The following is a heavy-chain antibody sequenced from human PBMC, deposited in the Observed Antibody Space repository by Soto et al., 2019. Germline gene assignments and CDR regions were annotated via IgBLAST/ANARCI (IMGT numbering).Heavy chain of an antibody. D-gene: IGHD7-27*01. J-gene: IGHJ5*02. CDR1: GYTFAFYF. Sequence: GASVKVSCKASGYTFAFYFIHWVRQAPGHGLEWMGTINPTGGPTSYAQKFQGRVTMTRDTSTNTVYMELTSLTYDDTAMYYCAGDWGPYWFDPWGQGILVTVSS. CDR3: AGDWGPYWFDP. V-gene: IGHV1-46*01. CDR2: INPTGGPT.